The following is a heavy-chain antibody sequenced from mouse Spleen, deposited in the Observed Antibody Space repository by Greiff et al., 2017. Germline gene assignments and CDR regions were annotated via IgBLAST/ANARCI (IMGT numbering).Heavy chain of an antibody. J-gene: IGHJ2*01. D-gene: IGHD3-2*01. Sequence: QVQLQQPGAELVKPGASVKLSCKASGYTFTSYWMHWVKQRPGQGLEWIGMIHPNSGSTNYNEKFKSKATLTVDKSSSTAYMQLSSLTSEDSAVYYCAKSRQLGHFDYWGQGTTLTVSS. CDR3: AKSRQLGHFDY. CDR2: IHPNSGST. CDR1: GYTFTSYW. V-gene: IGHV1-64*01.